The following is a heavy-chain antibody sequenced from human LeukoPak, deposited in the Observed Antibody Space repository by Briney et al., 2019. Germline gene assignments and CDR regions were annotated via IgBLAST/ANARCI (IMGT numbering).Heavy chain of an antibody. CDR3: ARAGYFDSSGHYSSFDY. J-gene: IGHJ4*02. CDR2: IYSGGST. CDR1: GFTVSNNY. V-gene: IGHV3-53*04. D-gene: IGHD3-22*01. Sequence: PGGSLRLSCAASGFTVSNNYMSWVRQAPGKGLEWVSVIYSGGSTYYADSVKGRFTISRHKSKNTLYLQMNSLRAEDTAVYYCARAGYFDSSGHYSSFDYWGQGTLVTVSS.